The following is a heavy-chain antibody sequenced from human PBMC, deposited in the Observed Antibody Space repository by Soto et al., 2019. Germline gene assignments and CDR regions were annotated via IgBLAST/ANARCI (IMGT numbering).Heavy chain of an antibody. Sequence: SETLSLTCAVYGAPFSGYYWTWIRQPPGKGLVWIGEINHTGSTKYNPSLKSRVTISLDTSKNQFSLSLRSVTAADTAVYYCARGREIFGAVTPFEYWGQGTQVTVSS. CDR3: ARGREIFGAVTPFEY. CDR1: GAPFSGYY. CDR2: INHTGST. D-gene: IGHD3-3*01. J-gene: IGHJ4*02. V-gene: IGHV4-34*01.